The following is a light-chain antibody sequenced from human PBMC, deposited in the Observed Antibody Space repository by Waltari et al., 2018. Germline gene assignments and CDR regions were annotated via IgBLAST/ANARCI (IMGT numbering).Light chain of an antibody. V-gene: IGLV4-69*01. CDR1: CDKINCG. Sequence: LVVTPLPSASASLGAYVELTFALRCDKINCGIAWHPQQPGNGPRYLMKVNNDGTHVKADGIPNRFSASGSGAERYLTISSVQSEDEGDYYCQTWGTGFWVFGGGTKLTVL. J-gene: IGLJ3*02. CDR2: VNNDGTH. CDR3: QTWGTGFWV.